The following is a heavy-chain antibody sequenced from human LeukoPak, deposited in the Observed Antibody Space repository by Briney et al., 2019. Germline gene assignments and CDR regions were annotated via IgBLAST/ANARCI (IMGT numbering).Heavy chain of an antibody. Sequence: GGSLRLSCAASGFTFSSYWMSWVRQAPGKGLEWVANIKQDGSEKYYVDSVKGRSTISRDNAKNSLYLQMNSLRAEDTAVYYCARENYYDSSGYYDPFYYYGMDVWGQGTTVTVSS. D-gene: IGHD3-22*01. V-gene: IGHV3-7*01. CDR3: ARENYYDSSGYYDPFYYYGMDV. CDR1: GFTFSSYW. CDR2: IKQDGSEK. J-gene: IGHJ6*02.